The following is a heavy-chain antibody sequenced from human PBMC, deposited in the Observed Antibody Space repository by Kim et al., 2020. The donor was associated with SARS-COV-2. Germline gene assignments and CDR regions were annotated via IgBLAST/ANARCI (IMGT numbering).Heavy chain of an antibody. Sequence: SVKVSCKASGGTFSSYAISWVRQAPGQGLEWMGGIIPIFGTANYAQKFQGRVTITADESTSTAYMELSSLRSEDTAVYYCARDWAKSGYGPNNYYYYYGMDVWGQGTTVTVSS. CDR2: IIPIFGTA. CDR1: GGTFSSYA. J-gene: IGHJ6*02. CDR3: ARDWAKSGYGPNNYYYYYGMDV. V-gene: IGHV1-69*13. D-gene: IGHD5-12*01.